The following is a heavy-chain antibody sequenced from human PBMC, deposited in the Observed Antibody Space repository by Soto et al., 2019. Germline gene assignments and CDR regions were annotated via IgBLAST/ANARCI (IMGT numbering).Heavy chain of an antibody. D-gene: IGHD3-22*01. CDR3: ARALFDSTYYYDSSGYLDY. Sequence: SETLSLTCAVCGGSISSSSYYWGWIRQPPGKGLEWIGSIYYSGSTYHNPSLKSRVTISVDTSKNQFSLKLSSVTAADTAVYYCARALFDSTYYYDSSGYLDYWGQGTLVAVSS. J-gene: IGHJ4*02. CDR2: IYYSGST. V-gene: IGHV4-39*01. CDR1: GGSISSSSYY.